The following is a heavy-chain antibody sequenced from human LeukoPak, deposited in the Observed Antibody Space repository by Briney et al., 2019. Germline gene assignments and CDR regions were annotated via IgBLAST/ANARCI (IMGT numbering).Heavy chain of an antibody. V-gene: IGHV3-7*01. CDR1: GFTFSSYW. CDR3: ARARFYFDY. J-gene: IGHJ4*02. Sequence: PGGFLRLSCAASGFTFSSYWMSWVRQAPGKGLEWVANIKPDGSEKYYVDSVKGRFTISRDNAKNSLYLQMNSLSAEDTAVYYCARARFYFDYWGQGTLVTVSS. CDR2: IKPDGSEK.